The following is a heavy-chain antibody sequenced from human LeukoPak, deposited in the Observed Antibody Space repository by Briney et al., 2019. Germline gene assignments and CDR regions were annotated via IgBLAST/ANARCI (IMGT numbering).Heavy chain of an antibody. J-gene: IGHJ5*02. CDR3: AKLGIVVVVAATTWFDP. V-gene: IGHV3-23*01. D-gene: IGHD2-15*01. CDR1: GFTFSSYA. CDR2: ISGSGGST. Sequence: PGVSLRLSCAASGFTFSSYAMSWVRQAPGKGLEWVSAISGSGGSTYYADSVKGRFTISRDNSKNTLYLQMNSLRAEDTAVYYCAKLGIVVVVAATTWFDPWGQGTLVTVSS.